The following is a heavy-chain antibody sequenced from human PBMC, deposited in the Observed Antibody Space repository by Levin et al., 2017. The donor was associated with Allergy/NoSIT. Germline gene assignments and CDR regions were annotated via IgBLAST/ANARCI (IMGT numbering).Heavy chain of an antibody. CDR1: GYTFKNYG. D-gene: IGHD2-2*01. Sequence: ASVKVSCKASGYTFKNYGISWVRQAPGQALEWMGWISTHNGNTNYAQSFQGRVTMTTDTSTSTADMELRSLISDDTAVYYCARFVVTPVSYFYMDVWGKGTTVTVSS. CDR3: ARFVVTPVSYFYMDV. V-gene: IGHV1-18*01. J-gene: IGHJ6*03. CDR2: ISTHNGNT.